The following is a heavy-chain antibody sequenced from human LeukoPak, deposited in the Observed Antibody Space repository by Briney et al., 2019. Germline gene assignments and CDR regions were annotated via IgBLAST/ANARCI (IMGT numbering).Heavy chain of an antibody. CDR2: IYHSGST. V-gene: IGHV4-30-2*01. D-gene: IGHD2/OR15-2a*01. J-gene: IGHJ6*02. Sequence: SENLSLTCAVSGCSISSGGYSWSWIRQPPGKGLEWIGYIYHSGSTYYNPSLKSRVTILVDRSKNQFSLKLSSVTAADTAVYYCARGSGTNRPPFMDVWGQGTTVTVSS. CDR3: ARGSGTNRPPFMDV. CDR1: GCSISSGGYS.